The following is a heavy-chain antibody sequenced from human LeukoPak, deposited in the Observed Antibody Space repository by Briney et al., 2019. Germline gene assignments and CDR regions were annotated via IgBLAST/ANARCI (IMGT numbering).Heavy chain of an antibody. CDR3: ARVELLWFGESVTAFDI. D-gene: IGHD3-10*01. J-gene: IGHJ3*02. V-gene: IGHV1-3*01. Sequence: ASVKVSRKASGYTFTSYAMHWVRQAPGQRLEWMGWINAGNGNTKYSQKFQGRVTITRDTSASTAYMELSSLRSEDTAVYYCARVELLWFGESVTAFDIWGQGTMVTVSS. CDR2: INAGNGNT. CDR1: GYTFTSYA.